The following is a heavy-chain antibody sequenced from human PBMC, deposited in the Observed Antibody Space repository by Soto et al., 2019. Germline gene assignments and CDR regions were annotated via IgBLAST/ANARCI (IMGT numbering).Heavy chain of an antibody. CDR3: TTTGGDYYGSGSYRTPVYYYYGMDV. D-gene: IGHD3-10*01. CDR2: IKSKTDGGTT. V-gene: IGHV3-15*07. J-gene: IGHJ6*02. CDR1: GFTFSNAW. Sequence: PGGSLRHSCAASGFTFSNAWMNWVRQAPGKGLEWVGRIKSKTDGGTTDYAAPVKGRFTISRDDSKNTLYLQMNSLKTEDTAVYYCTTTGGDYYGSGSYRTPVYYYYGMDVWGQGTTVTVSS.